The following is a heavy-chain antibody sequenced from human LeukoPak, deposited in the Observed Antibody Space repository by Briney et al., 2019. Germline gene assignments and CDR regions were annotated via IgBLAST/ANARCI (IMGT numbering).Heavy chain of an antibody. J-gene: IGHJ4*02. D-gene: IGHD2-2*01. CDR1: GGSMSSYY. Sequence: PSETLSLTCTVSGGSMSSYYWSWIRQPAGKGLEWIGRIYSSGSTNYNPSLKSRVTMSVDTSKNQFSLKLTSVTDADTAVCYCARDRGYCSSIRCYYYFDYWGQGTLLTVSS. CDR2: IYSSGST. CDR3: ARDRGYCSSIRCYYYFDY. V-gene: IGHV4-4*07.